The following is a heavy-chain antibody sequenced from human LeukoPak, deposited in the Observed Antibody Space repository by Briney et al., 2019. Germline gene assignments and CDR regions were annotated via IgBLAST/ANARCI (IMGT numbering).Heavy chain of an antibody. CDR3: AGNAIDCSSTSCYDYFDY. V-gene: IGHV1-69*04. CDR2: IIPILGIA. J-gene: IGHJ4*02. D-gene: IGHD2-2*01. Sequence: SVKVSCKASGGTFSSYAISWVRQAPGQGLEWMGRIIPILGIANYAQKFQGRVTITADKSTSTAYMELSSLRSEDTAVYYCAGNAIDCSSTSCYDYFDYWGQGTLVTVSS. CDR1: GGTFSSYA.